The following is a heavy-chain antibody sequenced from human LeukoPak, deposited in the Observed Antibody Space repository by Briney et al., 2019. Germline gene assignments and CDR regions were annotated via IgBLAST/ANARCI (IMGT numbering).Heavy chain of an antibody. D-gene: IGHD2-2*02. CDR3: ARGRDCSSTSCYSGYYYYGMDV. J-gene: IGHJ6*02. CDR1: GGSISSGGYY. V-gene: IGHV4-61*08. CDR2: IYYSGST. Sequence: KPSETLSLTCTVSGGSISSGGYYWSWIRQHPGKGLEWIGYIYYSGSTNYNPSLKSRVTISVDTSKNQFSLKLSSVTAADTAVYYCARGRDCSSTSCYSGYYYYGMDVWGQGTTVTVSS.